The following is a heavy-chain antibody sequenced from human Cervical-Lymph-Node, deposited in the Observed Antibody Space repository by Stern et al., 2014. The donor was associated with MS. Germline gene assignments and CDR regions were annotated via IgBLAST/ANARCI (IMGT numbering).Heavy chain of an antibody. Sequence: QVQLLQPGAEVKKPGASVKVSCTAAGYIFTAYYIHWLRQAPGQGLVWLGWIDPDRGGTNYAQKFQGRVTMTRDTSISTAYMELTSPTSDDTAVYYCARMAYSNIYYAGLDIWGQGTMVTVSS. V-gene: IGHV1-2*02. CDR2: IDPDRGGT. D-gene: IGHD6-13*01. J-gene: IGHJ3*02. CDR1: GYIFTAYY. CDR3: ARMAYSNIYYAGLDI.